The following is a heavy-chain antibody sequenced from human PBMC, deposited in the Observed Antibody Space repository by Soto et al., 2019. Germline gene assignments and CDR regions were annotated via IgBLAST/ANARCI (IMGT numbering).Heavy chain of an antibody. D-gene: IGHD6-19*01. CDR2: IYYSGST. V-gene: IGHV4-59*01. CDR1: GGSISSDY. Sequence: SETLSLTCTVSGGSISSDYWSWIGQPPGKGLEWMGDIYYSGSTSYNPSLKSRVTISIDTSKNQVSLNLTSVTATDTAVYHCGRGFQGRRWLIDYWGQGIMVTVSS. J-gene: IGHJ4*02. CDR3: GRGFQGRRWLIDY.